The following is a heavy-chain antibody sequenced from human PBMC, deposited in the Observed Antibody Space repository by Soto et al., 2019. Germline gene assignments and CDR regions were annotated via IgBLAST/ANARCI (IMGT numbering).Heavy chain of an antibody. D-gene: IGHD6-6*01. V-gene: IGHV4-4*02. CDR3: ARDHPLYSGSAYNWFDP. CDR2: IYHSGST. J-gene: IGHJ5*02. CDR1: GGSISSSNW. Sequence: LSLTCAVSGGSISSSNWWSWVRQPPGKGLEWIGEIYHSGSTNYNPSLKSRVTISVDKSKNQFSLKLSSVTAADTAVYYCARDHPLYSGSAYNWFDPWGQGTLGTVS.